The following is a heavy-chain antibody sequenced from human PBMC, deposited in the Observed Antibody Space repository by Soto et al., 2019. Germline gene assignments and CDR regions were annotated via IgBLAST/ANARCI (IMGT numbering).Heavy chain of an antibody. D-gene: IGHD4-17*01. Sequence: GASVNVSCKSSGYTFTGYYMHWVRQAPGQGLECMGWINPNSGGTNYAQKFQGRVTMTRDTSISTAYMELSRLRSDDTAVYYCARLVTVTTSDYWGQGTLVTVSS. J-gene: IGHJ4*02. CDR2: INPNSGGT. CDR3: ARLVTVTTSDY. V-gene: IGHV1-2*02. CDR1: GYTFTGYY.